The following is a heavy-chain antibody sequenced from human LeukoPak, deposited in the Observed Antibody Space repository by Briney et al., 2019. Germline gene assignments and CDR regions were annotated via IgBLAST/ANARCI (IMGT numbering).Heavy chain of an antibody. D-gene: IGHD6-13*01. V-gene: IGHV4-34*01. CDR1: GGSFSGYY. CDR2: INHSGST. J-gene: IGHJ5*02. CDR3: ARGTGPGTDRPEANNWFDP. Sequence: SETLSLTCAVYGGSFSGYYWSWIRQPPGKGLEWIGEINHSGSTNYNPSLKSRVTISVDTSKNQFSLKLSSVTAADTAVYYCARGTGPGTDRPEANNWFDPWGQGTLVTVSS.